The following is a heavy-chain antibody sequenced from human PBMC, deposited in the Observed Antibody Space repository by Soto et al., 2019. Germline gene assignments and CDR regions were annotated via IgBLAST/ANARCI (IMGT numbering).Heavy chain of an antibody. CDR2: INHSGST. J-gene: IGHJ6*02. D-gene: IGHD3-10*01. Sequence: SETLSLTCAVYGGSFSGYYWSWIRQPPGKGLEWIGEINHSGSTNYNPSLKSRVTISVDTSKNQFSLKLSSVTAADTAVYYCARVRVYYYGSGSYGPYGMDVWGQGTTVTVSS. V-gene: IGHV4-34*01. CDR3: ARVRVYYYGSGSYGPYGMDV. CDR1: GGSFSGYY.